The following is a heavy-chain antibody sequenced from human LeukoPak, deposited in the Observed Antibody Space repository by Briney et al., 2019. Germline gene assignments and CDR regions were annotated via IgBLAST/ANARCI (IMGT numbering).Heavy chain of an antibody. CDR3: ASGYRGSYWYFDL. CDR1: GYXFTTSW. Sequence: GESLKISCNGSGYXFTTSWIGWVRQMPGKGLEWVGIIYPGDSDTRYSPSFQGQVTISADKSISTAYLQWSSLKASDTAMYYCASGYRGSYWYFDLWGRGTLVTVSS. V-gene: IGHV5-51*01. D-gene: IGHD5-12*01. J-gene: IGHJ2*01. CDR2: IYPGDSDT.